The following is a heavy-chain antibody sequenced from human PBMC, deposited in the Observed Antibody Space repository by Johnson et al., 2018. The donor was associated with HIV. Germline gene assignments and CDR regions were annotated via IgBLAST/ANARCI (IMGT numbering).Heavy chain of an antibody. CDR2: IYNDGTT. CDR3: GGFRESDALDV. V-gene: IGHV3-66*01. Sequence: VQLVESGGGLVQPGGSLRLSCAASGFTVSGDYMSWVRQAPGKGLEWVSLIYNDGTTYYADSVKGRFSISRDSSKNTLFLQMNNLRAEDTALYYCGGFRESDALDVWGQGTMVTVSS. D-gene: IGHD3-22*01. CDR1: GFTVSGDY. J-gene: IGHJ3*01.